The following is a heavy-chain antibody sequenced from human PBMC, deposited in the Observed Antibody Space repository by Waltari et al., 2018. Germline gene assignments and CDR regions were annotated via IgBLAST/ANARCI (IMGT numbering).Heavy chain of an antibody. J-gene: IGHJ4*02. Sequence: EVQMVESGGDLVQPGESLRLSCAASGCTFTTEGRDWVRQVPGKELEWLSRLNPDGNTAMYADSVKGRFTISRDNAKNIVYLHMVRLRAEDTAIYYCTREAFKYGYTVGSDYWGQGTLVTVSS. CDR1: GCTFTTEG. V-gene: IGHV3-74*03. CDR3: TREAFKYGYTVGSDY. CDR2: LNPDGNTA. D-gene: IGHD5-18*01.